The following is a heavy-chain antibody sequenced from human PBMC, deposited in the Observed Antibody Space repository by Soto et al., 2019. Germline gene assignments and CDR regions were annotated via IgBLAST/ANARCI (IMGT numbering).Heavy chain of an antibody. D-gene: IGHD3-16*01. J-gene: IGHJ6*02. CDR1: GFTFSNYG. Sequence: PGGSLRLSCAASGFTFSNYGMNWVRQAPGRGLEWVSTVNDKGDLTYYADSVKGRFTISRDNSKNTVSLQMSSLRAEDTAVYYCSGGKDFPPYYFYYGMDLWGQGTTVTVSS. V-gene: IGHV3-23*01. CDR3: SGGKDFPPYYFYYGMDL. CDR2: VNDKGDLT.